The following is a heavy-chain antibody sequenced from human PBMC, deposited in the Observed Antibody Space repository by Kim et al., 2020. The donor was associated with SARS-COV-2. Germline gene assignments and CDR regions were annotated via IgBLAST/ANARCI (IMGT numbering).Heavy chain of an antibody. CDR3: ASRIVVAGDYYYGMDV. Sequence: SIKTRVTISADKSKNQFSLQLRSVTAADTAVYYCASRIVVAGDYYYGMDVWGQGTTVTVSS. J-gene: IGHJ6*02. V-gene: IGHV4-4*02. D-gene: IGHD6-19*01.